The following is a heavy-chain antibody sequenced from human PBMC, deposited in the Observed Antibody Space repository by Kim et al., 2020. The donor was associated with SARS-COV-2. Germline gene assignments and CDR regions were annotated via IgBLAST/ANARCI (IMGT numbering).Heavy chain of an antibody. Sequence: ASVKVSFKASGYTFTSYAMNWVRQAPGQVLEWMGWINTNTGNPTYAQGFTGRFVFSLDTSVSTAYLQISSLKAEDTAVYYCARDRPVLLWFGEFPWRNYYYGMDVWGQGTTVTVSS. V-gene: IGHV7-4-1*02. CDR2: INTNTGNP. D-gene: IGHD3-10*01. CDR1: GYTFTSYA. CDR3: ARDRPVLLWFGEFPWRNYYYGMDV. J-gene: IGHJ6*02.